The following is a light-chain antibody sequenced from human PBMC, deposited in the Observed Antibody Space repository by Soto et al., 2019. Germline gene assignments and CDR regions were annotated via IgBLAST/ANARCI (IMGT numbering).Light chain of an antibody. CDR1: RSISDW. CDR3: LQYSSHSWT. V-gene: IGKV1-5*01. CDR2: DAS. Sequence: DIQMTQSPSSLSPSVGDRFTITCRASRSISDWLAWYQQKPGKAPELLIFDASNLKSGVSSRFSGSGSGTEFTLTISRLQPDDVATYYCLQYSSHSWTFGQGTTGDIK. J-gene: IGKJ1*01.